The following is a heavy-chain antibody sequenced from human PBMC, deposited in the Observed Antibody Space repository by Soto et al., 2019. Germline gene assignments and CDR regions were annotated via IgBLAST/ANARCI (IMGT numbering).Heavy chain of an antibody. Sequence: ASVKVSCKASGYTFTNYDITWVRQAAGQGLEWVGWVNPNSGYTAYAQKFVGRITMTRNTPLRTAYMELSSLTSGDTAVYYCARSYSYDWYDYWRQGTLVTVSS. CDR3: ARSYSYDWYDY. V-gene: IGHV1-8*01. D-gene: IGHD5-18*01. J-gene: IGHJ4*02. CDR2: VNPNSGYT. CDR1: GYTFTNYD.